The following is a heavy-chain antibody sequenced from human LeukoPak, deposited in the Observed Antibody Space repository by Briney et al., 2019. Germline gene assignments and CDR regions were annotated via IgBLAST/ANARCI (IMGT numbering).Heavy chain of an antibody. J-gene: IGHJ4*02. CDR2: IYSGGST. Sequence: PGGSLRLSCAASGFTVSSNYMSWVRQAPGKGLEWVSVIYSGGSTYYADSVKGRFTISRDNSKNTLYLQMNSLRAEDTAVYYCARYKATQLGHYFDYWGQGTLVTVSS. D-gene: IGHD6-6*01. CDR1: GFTVSSNY. V-gene: IGHV3-53*01. CDR3: ARYKATQLGHYFDY.